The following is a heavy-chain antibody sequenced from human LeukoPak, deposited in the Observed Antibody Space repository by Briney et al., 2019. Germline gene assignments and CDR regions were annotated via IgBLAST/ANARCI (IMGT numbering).Heavy chain of an antibody. CDR1: GFTFSSYA. J-gene: IGHJ4*02. Sequence: GRSLRLSCAASGFTFSSYAMRWGRQPPGKGLEWVSGLSGGGGSTNYADSVKGRFTISRDNSKNTLYLQMNSLRAEDTAVYHWAKVWWEPGDYFDYWGQGALVTVSS. V-gene: IGHV3-23*01. CDR3: AKVWWEPGDYFDY. CDR2: LSGGGGST. D-gene: IGHD2-15*01.